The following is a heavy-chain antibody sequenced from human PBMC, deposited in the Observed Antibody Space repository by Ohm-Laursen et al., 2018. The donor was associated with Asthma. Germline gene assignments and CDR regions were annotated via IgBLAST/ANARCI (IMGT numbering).Heavy chain of an antibody. D-gene: IGHD3-3*01. CDR3: ARINYDFWSGWSPVNWFDP. CDR1: GFSLSNARMG. J-gene: IGHJ5*02. V-gene: IGHV2-26*01. Sequence: TQTLTLTCTVSGFSLSNARMGVSWIRQPPGKALEWLAHIFSNDEKSYSTSLKSRLTISKDTSKSQVVLTMTNMDPVDTATYYCARINYDFWSGWSPVNWFDPWGQGTLVTVSS. CDR2: IFSNDEK.